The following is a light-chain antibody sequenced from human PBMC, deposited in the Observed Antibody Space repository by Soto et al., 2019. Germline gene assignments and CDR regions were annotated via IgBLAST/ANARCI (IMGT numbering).Light chain of an antibody. CDR1: SSDVGGYNY. CDR2: DVS. V-gene: IGLV2-11*01. J-gene: IGLJ2*01. CDR3: CSYAGSYTLL. Sequence: QSALTQPRSVSGSPGQSVTISCSGTSSDVGGYNYVSWYQQHPGKSPKLMLYDVSKRPSGVPDRFSGSKSGNTASLAISVLQAEDEADYYCCSYAGSYTLLFGGGTNLTVL.